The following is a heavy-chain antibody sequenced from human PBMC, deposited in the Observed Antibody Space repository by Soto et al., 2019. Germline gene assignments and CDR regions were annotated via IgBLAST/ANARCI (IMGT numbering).Heavy chain of an antibody. CDR2: IYYSGST. CDR1: GGPISSSSYY. J-gene: IGHJ5*02. Sequence: SETLSLTCTVSGGPISSSSYYWSWIRQPPGKGLEWIGYIYYSGSTYYNPSLKSRVTISVDTSKNQFSLKLSSVTAADTAVYYCARDLVPAAIGAYNWFDPWGQGTLVTVSS. V-gene: IGHV4-30-4*01. CDR3: ARDLVPAAIGAYNWFDP. D-gene: IGHD2-2*02.